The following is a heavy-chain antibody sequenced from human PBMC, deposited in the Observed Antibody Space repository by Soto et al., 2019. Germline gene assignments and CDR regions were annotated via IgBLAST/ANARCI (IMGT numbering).Heavy chain of an antibody. J-gene: IGHJ4*02. V-gene: IGHV4-59*02. CDR2: IFHSGSS. Sequence: LSLTCTVSGGSVTGFYWSWIRPPPGKGLEWIGYIFHSGSSNYNPSLKSRVTISVDTSKSQISLRLTSVTAADTAVYYCARAPGLGGAHIDFWGQGTLVTVSS. CDR1: GGSVTGFY. CDR3: ARAPGLGGAHIDF.